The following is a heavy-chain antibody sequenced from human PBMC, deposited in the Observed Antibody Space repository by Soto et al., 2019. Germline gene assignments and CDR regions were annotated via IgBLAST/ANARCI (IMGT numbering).Heavy chain of an antibody. Sequence: GGSLRLSCAASGFTFSNCAMSWVRQAPGKGLEWVSAISGAGGSTYYADSVKGRFTISRDNSKDTVYLQMNSLRPEDTAIYYCAKRTGVVPSATKFDYWGQGTLVTVSS. D-gene: IGHD2-2*01. V-gene: IGHV3-23*01. CDR1: GFTFSNCA. J-gene: IGHJ4*02. CDR3: AKRTGVVPSATKFDY. CDR2: ISGAGGST.